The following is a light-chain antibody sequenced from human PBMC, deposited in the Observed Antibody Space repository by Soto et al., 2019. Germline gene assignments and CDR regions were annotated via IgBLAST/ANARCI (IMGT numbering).Light chain of an antibody. J-gene: IGLJ1*01. Sequence: QSALTQPASVSGSPGQSITISCTGTSSDVGTYNLVSWYQQHPGKAPKLMISEGSKRPSGVSNRFSGSKSYNTASLTISGLQAEDDAHYYCCSYAGGSTFYVFGTGTKLTVL. CDR2: EGS. CDR1: SSDVGTYNL. V-gene: IGLV2-23*03. CDR3: CSYAGGSTFYV.